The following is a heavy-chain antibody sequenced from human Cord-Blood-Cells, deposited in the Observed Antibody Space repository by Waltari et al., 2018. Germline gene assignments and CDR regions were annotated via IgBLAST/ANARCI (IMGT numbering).Heavy chain of an antibody. Sequence: QVQLVQSGAEVKKPGASVKVSCKASGYTFTSYAMHWVRQAPGQRLEWMGWINAGNGNTKYSQKFQGRVTITRDTSASTAYMELSSLRSEDTAVYYCAREGGVLRPFDYWGQGTLVTVSS. D-gene: IGHD3-16*01. CDR1: GYTFTSYA. CDR3: AREGGVLRPFDY. J-gene: IGHJ4*02. V-gene: IGHV1-3*01. CDR2: INAGNGNT.